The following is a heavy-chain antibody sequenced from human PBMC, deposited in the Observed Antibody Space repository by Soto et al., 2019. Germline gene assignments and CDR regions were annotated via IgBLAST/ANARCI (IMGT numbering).Heavy chain of an antibody. CDR2: IIPIFGTA. D-gene: IGHD2-2*01. CDR1: GGTFSSYA. V-gene: IGHV1-69*13. J-gene: IGHJ6*02. Sequence: ASVKVSCKASGGTFSSYAISWVRQAPGQGLEWMGGIIPIFGTANYAQKFQGRVTITADESTSTAYMELSSLRSEDTAVYYCAREFRGVVPAARPPYYYYGMDVWGQGTTVTVSS. CDR3: AREFRGVVPAARPPYYYYGMDV.